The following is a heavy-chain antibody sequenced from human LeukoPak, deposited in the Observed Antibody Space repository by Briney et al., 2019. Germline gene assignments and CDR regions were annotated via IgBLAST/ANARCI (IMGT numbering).Heavy chain of an antibody. CDR3: VSRPLTAEDY. Sequence: GGSLRLSCAASGFTLSSYWMHWVRQPPGKGLVWVSRINSDGSRTSYADSVKGRFTISRDNAKNTLYLQMNSLRAEDTAVYYCVSRPLTAEDYGGQGTLVTVSS. CDR1: GFTLSSYW. J-gene: IGHJ4*02. CDR2: INSDGSRT. D-gene: IGHD4/OR15-4a*01. V-gene: IGHV3-74*01.